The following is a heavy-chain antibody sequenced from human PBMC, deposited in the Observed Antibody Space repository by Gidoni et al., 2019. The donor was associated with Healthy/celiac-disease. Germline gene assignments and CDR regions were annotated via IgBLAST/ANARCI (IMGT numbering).Heavy chain of an antibody. D-gene: IGHD3-22*01. CDR2: ISYDGSNK. V-gene: IGHV3-30*04. CDR1: GFTSSSYA. J-gene: IGHJ4*02. Sequence: QVQLVESGGGVVQSGRPLRLSGAASGFTSSSYAMHWVRQAPGKGLEWVAVISYDGSNKYYADSVKGRFTISRDNSENTLYLQMNSLRAEDTAVYYCARGEDDSSGYHDYWGQGTLVTVSS. CDR3: ARGEDDSSGYHDY.